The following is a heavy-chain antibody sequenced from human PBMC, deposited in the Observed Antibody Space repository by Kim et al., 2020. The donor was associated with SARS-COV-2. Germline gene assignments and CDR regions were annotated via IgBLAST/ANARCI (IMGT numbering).Heavy chain of an antibody. CDR3: ARDEAVAGYFDY. Sequence: ASVKVSCKASGGTFSSYAISWVRQAPGQGLEWMGGIIPIFGTANYAQKFQGRVTITADESTSTAYMELSSLRSEDTAVYYCARDEAVAGYFDYWGQGTLVTVSS. CDR2: IIPIFGTA. D-gene: IGHD6-19*01. J-gene: IGHJ4*02. CDR1: GGTFSSYA. V-gene: IGHV1-69*13.